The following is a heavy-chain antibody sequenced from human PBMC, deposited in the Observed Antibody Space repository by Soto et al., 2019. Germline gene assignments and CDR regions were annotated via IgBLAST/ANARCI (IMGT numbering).Heavy chain of an antibody. Sequence: SATLSITCTVSGGSISSGGYYWSWIRQHPGKGLEWIGYIYYSGSTYYNPSLKSRVTISVDTSKNQFSLKLSSVTAADTAVYYCARVRSRCSSTSCYTHYYYYGMDVWGQGTTVTVSS. CDR3: ARVRSRCSSTSCYTHYYYYGMDV. CDR1: GGSISSGGYY. CDR2: IYYSGST. V-gene: IGHV4-31*03. D-gene: IGHD2-2*02. J-gene: IGHJ6*02.